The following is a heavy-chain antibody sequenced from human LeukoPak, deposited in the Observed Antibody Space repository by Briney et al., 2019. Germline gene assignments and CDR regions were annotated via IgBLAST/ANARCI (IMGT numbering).Heavy chain of an antibody. D-gene: IGHD2-2*01. V-gene: IGHV4-38-2*01. CDR1: GYSISSGYY. Sequence: SETLSLTCAVSGYSISSGYYWGWIRQPPGKGLEWIGSIYHSGSTYYNPSLKSRVTISVDKSKNQFSLKLSSVTAADTAVYYCASLWGYCSSTSCRGWFDPWGRGTLVTVSS. CDR3: ASLWGYCSSTSCRGWFDP. CDR2: IYHSGST. J-gene: IGHJ5*02.